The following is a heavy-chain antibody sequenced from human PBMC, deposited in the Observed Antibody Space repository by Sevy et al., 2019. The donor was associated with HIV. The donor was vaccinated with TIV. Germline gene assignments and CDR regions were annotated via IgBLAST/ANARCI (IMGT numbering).Heavy chain of an antibody. CDR1: EFTVSSNY. Sequence: GGSLRLSCAASEFTVSSNYMSWVRQAPGKGLEWVSVIYSGGSTYYADSVKGRFTISRDNSQNTVYLQMNSLRAEDTAVYYCAREDIVLGEGNYYGMDVLGQGTPVTVSS. V-gene: IGHV3-53*01. CDR2: IYSGGST. J-gene: IGHJ6*02. D-gene: IGHD2-15*01. CDR3: AREDIVLGEGNYYGMDV.